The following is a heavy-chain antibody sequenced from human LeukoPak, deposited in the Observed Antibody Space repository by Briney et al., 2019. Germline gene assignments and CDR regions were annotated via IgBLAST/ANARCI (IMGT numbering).Heavy chain of an antibody. Sequence: GGSLRLSCAASGFTFSTYSMNWVRQAPGKGLEWVSHINRETGTIYYADSVKGRFTVSRNNAKNSLYLQMNSLRADDTAVYYCARGGYCSGGRCFGGDYWGQGTLVTVSS. CDR2: INRETGTI. J-gene: IGHJ4*02. CDR3: ARGGYCSGGRCFGGDY. D-gene: IGHD2-15*01. V-gene: IGHV3-48*01. CDR1: GFTFSTYS.